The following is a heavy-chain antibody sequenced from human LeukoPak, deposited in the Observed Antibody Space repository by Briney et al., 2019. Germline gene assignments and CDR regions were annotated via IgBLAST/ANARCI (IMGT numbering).Heavy chain of an antibody. D-gene: IGHD3-10*01. J-gene: IGHJ6*03. CDR2: IYSSGST. CDR1: GGSFTIYS. Sequence: SETLSLTCAVYGGSFTIYSWTWIRQPPGKGLEWIGYIYSSGSTNYNPSLKSRVTMSVDTSKNQFSLKLSSVTAADTAVYYCARDYSEGDYYYNYYMDVWGKGTTVTIS. CDR3: ARDYSEGDYYYNYYMDV. V-gene: IGHV4-59*08.